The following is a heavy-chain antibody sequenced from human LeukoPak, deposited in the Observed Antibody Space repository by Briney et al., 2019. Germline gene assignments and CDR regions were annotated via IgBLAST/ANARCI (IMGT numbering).Heavy chain of an antibody. D-gene: IGHD3-22*01. Sequence: TSETLSLTCTVSGGSISSYYWSWLRQPPGKGLEWIGYIYYSGSTNYNPSLKSRVTISVDTSKNQFSLKLSSVTAADTAVYYCARVDYYDSSGAIDYWGQGTLVTVSS. CDR3: ARVDYYDSSGAIDY. J-gene: IGHJ4*02. V-gene: IGHV4-59*01. CDR1: GGSISSYY. CDR2: IYYSGST.